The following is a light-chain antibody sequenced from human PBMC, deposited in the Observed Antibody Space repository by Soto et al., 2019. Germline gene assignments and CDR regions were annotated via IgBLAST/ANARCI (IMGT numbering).Light chain of an antibody. J-gene: IGKJ1*01. CDR1: QGISKY. CDR2: AAS. CDR3: LQHTSYPWT. Sequence: IQMTQSNSAMSASXXXXXXXXXXASQGISKYLAWFQQRPGKVPRRLVYAASSLQSGVPSRFSGSGSGTEFTLTISSLQPEDFGTYYCLQHTSYPWTFGQGTKVDIK. V-gene: IGKV1-17*03.